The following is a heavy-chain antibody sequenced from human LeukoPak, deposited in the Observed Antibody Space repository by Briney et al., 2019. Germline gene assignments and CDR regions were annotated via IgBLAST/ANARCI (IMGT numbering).Heavy chain of an antibody. CDR3: ARGGYSRTFDI. CDR2: IYYSGST. Sequence: RPSETLSLTCTVSGGSISSSSYYWGWIRQPPGKGLEWIGSIYYSGSTYYNPSLKSRVTMSVDTSKNQFSLKLSSVTAADTAVYYCARGGYSRTFDIWGQGTMVTVSS. V-gene: IGHV4-39*07. J-gene: IGHJ3*02. D-gene: IGHD6-13*01. CDR1: GGSISSSSYY.